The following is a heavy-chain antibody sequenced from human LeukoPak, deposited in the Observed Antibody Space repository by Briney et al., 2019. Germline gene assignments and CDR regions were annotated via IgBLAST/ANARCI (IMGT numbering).Heavy chain of an antibody. J-gene: IGHJ6*02. CDR1: GFTFSSYA. D-gene: IGHD5-12*01. Sequence: PGGSLRLSCAASGFTFSSYAMHWVRQAPGKGLEWVAVISYDGSNKYYADSVKGRFTISRDNSKNTLYLQMNSLRAEDTAVYYCARDIVATIDRYYYYGMDVWGQGTTVTVSS. CDR2: ISYDGSNK. CDR3: ARDIVATIDRYYYYGMDV. V-gene: IGHV3-30-3*01.